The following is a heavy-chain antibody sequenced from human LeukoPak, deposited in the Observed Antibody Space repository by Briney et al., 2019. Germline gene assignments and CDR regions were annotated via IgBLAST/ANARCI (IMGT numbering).Heavy chain of an antibody. CDR1: GFTFSNAW. CDR2: IKSKTDGGTT. CDR3: TTDEGSGSRIFDY. V-gene: IGHV3-15*01. Sequence: PGGSLRLSCAASGFTFSNAWMSWVRQAPGKGLEWVGRIKSKTDGGTTDYAAPVKGRFTISRDDSKNTLYLQMNSLKTEDTAVYYCTTDEGSGSRIFDYWGQGTLVTVSS. J-gene: IGHJ4*02. D-gene: IGHD1-26*01.